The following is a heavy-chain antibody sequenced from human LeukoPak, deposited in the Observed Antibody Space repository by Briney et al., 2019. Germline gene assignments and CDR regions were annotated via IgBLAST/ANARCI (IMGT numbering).Heavy chain of an antibody. CDR1: GFTFSNYA. CDR2: VSGRGDYT. J-gene: IGHJ6*04. CDR3: ARESQQLGFLDV. D-gene: IGHD6-6*01. Sequence: PGGSLRLSCAASGFTFSNYAMSWVRQAPGKGLEWVSSVSGRGDYTSYADSVKGRFSISRDYSKNTLYLQMNSLRAEDTAVYYCARESQQLGFLDVWGKGTTVTVSS. V-gene: IGHV3-23*01.